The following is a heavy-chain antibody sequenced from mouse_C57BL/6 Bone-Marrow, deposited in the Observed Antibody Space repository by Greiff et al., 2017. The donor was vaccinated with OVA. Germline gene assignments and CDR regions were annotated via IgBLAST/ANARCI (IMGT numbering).Heavy chain of an antibody. CDR3: ARLRGSNYEFAY. V-gene: IGHV1-82*01. D-gene: IGHD2-5*01. CDR2: IYPGDGDT. CDR1: GYAFSSYW. J-gene: IGHJ3*01. Sequence: QVQLQQSGAELARPGASVKISCKASGYAFSSYWMNWVKQRPGKGLEWIGRIYPGDGDTNYNGKFKGKATLTADKSSSTAYMQLSSLTSEDSAVYFCARLRGSNYEFAYWGQGTLVTVSS.